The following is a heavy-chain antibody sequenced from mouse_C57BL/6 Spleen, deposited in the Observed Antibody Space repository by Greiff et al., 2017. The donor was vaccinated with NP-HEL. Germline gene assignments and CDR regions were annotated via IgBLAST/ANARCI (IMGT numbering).Heavy chain of an antibody. D-gene: IGHD3-2*02. CDR3: ARSADSSGYDYAMDY. CDR1: GYTFTSYW. J-gene: IGHJ4*01. V-gene: IGHV1-69*01. Sequence: VQLQEPGAELVMPGASVKLSCKASGYTFTSYWMHWVKQRPGQGLEWIGEIDPSDSYTNYNQKFKGKSTLTVDKSSSTAYMQLSSLTSEDSAVYYCARSADSSGYDYAMDYWGQGTSVTVSS. CDR2: IDPSDSYT.